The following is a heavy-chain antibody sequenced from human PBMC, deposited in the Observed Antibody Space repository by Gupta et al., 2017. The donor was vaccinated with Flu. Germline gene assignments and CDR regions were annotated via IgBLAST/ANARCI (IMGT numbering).Heavy chain of an antibody. CDR1: GFTFSSYS. V-gene: IGHV3-21*01. CDR3: AGYYYDSSGYYYDAFDI. J-gene: IGHJ3*02. CDR2: ISSSSSYI. Sequence: EVQLVESGGGLVKPGGSLRLSCEASGFTFSSYSMNWVRQAPGKGLEWVSSISSSSSYIYYADSVKGRFTISRDNAKNSLYLQMNSLRAEDTAVYYCAGYYYDSSGYYYDAFDIWGQGTMVTVSS. D-gene: IGHD3-22*01.